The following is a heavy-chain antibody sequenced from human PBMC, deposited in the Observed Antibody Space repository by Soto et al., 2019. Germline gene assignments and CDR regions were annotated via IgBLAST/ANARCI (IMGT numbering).Heavy chain of an antibody. D-gene: IGHD2-2*03. CDR3: AREGNLGRWIQPLDS. CDR2: MHYSGSN. Sequence: PSETLSLTCSVSGVSISSGGDYWSWIRQHPGKGLEWIGYMHYSGSNYYNTSLKTRPTISIDSSKNHFSLKLISVTTADTAVYFCAREGNLGRWIQPLDSWGQGTLVTVSS. CDR1: GVSISSGGDY. V-gene: IGHV4-31*03. J-gene: IGHJ4*02.